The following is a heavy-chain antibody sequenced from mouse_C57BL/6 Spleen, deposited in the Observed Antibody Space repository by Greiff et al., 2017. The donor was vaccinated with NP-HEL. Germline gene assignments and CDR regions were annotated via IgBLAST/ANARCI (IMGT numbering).Heavy chain of an antibody. CDR3: ARNWGYYFDY. D-gene: IGHD4-1*01. V-gene: IGHV1-26*01. CDR1: GYTFTDYY. CDR2: INPNNGGT. J-gene: IGHJ2*01. Sequence: EVKLQQSGPELVKPGASVKISCKASGYTFTDYYMNWVKQSHGKSLEWIGDINPNNGGTSYNQKFKGKATLTVDKSSSTAYMELRSLTSEDSAVYYCARNWGYYFDYWGQGTTLTVSS.